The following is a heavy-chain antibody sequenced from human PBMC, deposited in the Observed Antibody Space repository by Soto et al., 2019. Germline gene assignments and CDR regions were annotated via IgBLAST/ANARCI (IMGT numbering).Heavy chain of an antibody. D-gene: IGHD1-26*01. CDR3: VRGLFTGSPHFSY. CDR2: IAGDGTEK. J-gene: IGHJ4*02. Sequence: PGGSLRLSCEASEFTFNTYWMTWIRQAPGKGLEWVANIAGDGTEKNYVDSVKGRFTVSRDNAKRSLYLQMNSLRVEDTAVYYCVRGLFTGSPHFSYWGQGTLVTVSS. V-gene: IGHV3-7*05. CDR1: EFTFNTYW.